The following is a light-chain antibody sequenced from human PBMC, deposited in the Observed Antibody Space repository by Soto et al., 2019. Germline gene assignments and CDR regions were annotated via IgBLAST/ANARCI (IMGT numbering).Light chain of an antibody. CDR3: QQYYSYPRT. V-gene: IGKV1-39*01. Sequence: DIQMTQSPSSLSASVGDGVTITCRASQTISSYLKWYQQRPGIAPRLLIYAASTLQSGVPSRFSGRGFATDFTLTISCLQSEDFATYYCQQYYSYPRTFGQGTKVDIK. CDR1: QTISSY. J-gene: IGKJ1*01. CDR2: AAS.